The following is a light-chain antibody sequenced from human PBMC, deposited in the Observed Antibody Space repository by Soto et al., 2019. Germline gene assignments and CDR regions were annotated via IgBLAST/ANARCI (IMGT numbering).Light chain of an antibody. V-gene: IGKV2D-29*02. J-gene: IGKJ5*01. Sequence: VMVEASLSQSVAPGQPASISCRASQSVLHITGETFLFWYLQKPGQSPQLLIYEVSTRASGVPDRFSGSGSVTDITLETSRVYSDDIRIDPCIQSKALRPTFSQGTRLEIK. CDR3: IQSKALRPT. CDR2: EVS. CDR1: QSVLHITGETF.